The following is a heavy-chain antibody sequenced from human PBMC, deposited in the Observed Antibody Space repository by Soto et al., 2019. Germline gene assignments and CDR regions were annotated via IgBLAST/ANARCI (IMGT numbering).Heavy chain of an antibody. V-gene: IGHV4-34*01. CDR2: INHSGST. J-gene: IGHJ4*02. Sequence: QVQLQQWGAGLLKPSETLSLTCAVYGGSFSGYYWSWIRQPPGKGLEWIGEINHSGSTNYNPSLKSRVTISVDTSKNQFSLKLSSVTAADTAVYYCARTLVANFDYWGQGTLVTVSS. CDR1: GGSFSGYY. D-gene: IGHD2-15*01. CDR3: ARTLVANFDY.